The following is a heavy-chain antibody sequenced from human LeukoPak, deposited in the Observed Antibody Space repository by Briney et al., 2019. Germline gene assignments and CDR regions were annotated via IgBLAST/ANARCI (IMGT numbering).Heavy chain of an antibody. CDR3: ARPRGCGSSRCNNFDY. D-gene: IGHD2-2*01. J-gene: IGHJ4*02. CDR2: ISSSSSYI. CDR1: GFTFSSYS. V-gene: IGHV3-21*01. Sequence: GGSLRLSCAASGFTFSSYSMNWVRQAPGKGLEWVSSISSSSSYIYYADSVKGRFAISRDNSKNTVYLQMNSLRAEDTAVYYCARPRGCGSSRCNNFDYWGQGTLVTVSS.